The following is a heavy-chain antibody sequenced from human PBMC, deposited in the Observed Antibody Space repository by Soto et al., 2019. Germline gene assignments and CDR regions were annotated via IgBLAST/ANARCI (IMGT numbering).Heavy chain of an antibody. Sequence: GASVKVSCKASGGTFSSYAISWVRQAPGQGLEWMGGIIPIFGTANYAQKFQGRVTITADESTSTAYMELSSLRSEDTAVYYCARGLRVPAASPALGYWGQGTLVTVPQ. CDR1: GGTFSSYA. D-gene: IGHD2-2*01. CDR2: IIPIFGTA. CDR3: ARGLRVPAASPALGY. V-gene: IGHV1-69*13. J-gene: IGHJ4*02.